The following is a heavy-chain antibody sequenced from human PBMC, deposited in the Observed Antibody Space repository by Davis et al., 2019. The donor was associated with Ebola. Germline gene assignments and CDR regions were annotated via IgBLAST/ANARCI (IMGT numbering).Heavy chain of an antibody. Sequence: GESLKISCAASGFTFSSYAMHWVRQAPGKGLEWVAVISYDGSNKYYADSVKGRFTISRDNSKNTLCLQMNSLRAEDTAVYYCARELELRWGAFDIWGQGTTVTVSS. D-gene: IGHD1-7*01. J-gene: IGHJ3*02. CDR2: ISYDGSNK. CDR3: ARELELRWGAFDI. V-gene: IGHV3-30-3*01. CDR1: GFTFSSYA.